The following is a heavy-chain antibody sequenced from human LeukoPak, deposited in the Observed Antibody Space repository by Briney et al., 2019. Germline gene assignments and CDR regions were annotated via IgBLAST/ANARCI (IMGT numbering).Heavy chain of an antibody. Sequence: GGSVRLSCAASGFTFSNARVSWVRQAPGKGLEWVGRIKSKTDGGTTDYAAHVKGRFTNSRDDSKDTLYLQMNSLKTEDTAVYYCTTELRPSGYWGQGTLVTVSS. J-gene: IGHJ4*02. CDR1: GFTFSNAR. D-gene: IGHD5-12*01. CDR3: TTELRPSGY. CDR2: IKSKTDGGTT. V-gene: IGHV3-15*01.